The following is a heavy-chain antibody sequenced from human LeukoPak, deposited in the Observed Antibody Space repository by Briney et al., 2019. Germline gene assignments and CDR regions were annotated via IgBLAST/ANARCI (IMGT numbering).Heavy chain of an antibody. CDR2: IYYSGST. D-gene: IGHD6-13*01. J-gene: IGHJ5*02. CDR1: GGSISSYY. CDR3: AREGYSSRGWFDP. V-gene: IGHV4-59*01. Sequence: SETLSLTCTVSGGSISSYYWSWIRQPPGKGLEWIGYIYYSGSTNYNPSLKSRVTISVDTSKNQFSLKLSSVTAADTAVYYYAREGYSSRGWFDPWGQGTLVTVSS.